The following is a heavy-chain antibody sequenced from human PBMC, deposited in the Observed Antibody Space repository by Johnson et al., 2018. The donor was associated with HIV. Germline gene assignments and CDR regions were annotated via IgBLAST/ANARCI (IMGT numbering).Heavy chain of an antibody. CDR3: ARPIARGASNI. CDR2: IKEDGSEK. D-gene: IGHD1-26*01. Sequence: VQLVESGGGLVQPGGSLRLSCAASGFTFRSNWMNWVRQAPGKGLEWVANIKEDGSEKYYVDSVRGRFTISRDNAKNLLYLQMNSLRVEDTAVYYCARPIARGASNIWG. CDR1: GFTFRSNW. J-gene: IGHJ3*02. V-gene: IGHV3-7*05.